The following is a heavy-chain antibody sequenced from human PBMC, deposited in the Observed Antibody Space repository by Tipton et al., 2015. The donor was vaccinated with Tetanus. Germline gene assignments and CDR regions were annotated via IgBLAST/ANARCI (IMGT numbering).Heavy chain of an antibody. CDR3: ARTPDYYYGMDV. Sequence: VKPSETLSLTCDVSGGPVSSSNWWSWVRQAPGKGLEWIGEIYYSGTTNYNPSLKSRVTISTDKSKNQVSLRLNSVTAADTAVYFCARTPDYYYGMDVWGQGTTVTVSS. CDR2: IYYSGTT. CDR1: GGPVSSSNW. V-gene: IGHV4-4*02. J-gene: IGHJ6*02.